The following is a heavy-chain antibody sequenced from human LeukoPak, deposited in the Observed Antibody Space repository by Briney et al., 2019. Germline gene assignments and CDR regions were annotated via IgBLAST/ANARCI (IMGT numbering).Heavy chain of an antibody. CDR2: IYYSGST. V-gene: IGHV4-39*07. Sequence: PSETLTLSCTVSGGSISSSSYYWGWIRQPPGKGLEWNGSIYYSGSTYYNPSIKRRVTISVDTSKNQFSLKMSSVTDADTAEYYCARLRGVRPPFDPWGRGTRDTV. CDR3: ARLRGVRPPFDP. CDR1: GGSISSSSYY. J-gene: IGHJ5*02. D-gene: IGHD3-10*01.